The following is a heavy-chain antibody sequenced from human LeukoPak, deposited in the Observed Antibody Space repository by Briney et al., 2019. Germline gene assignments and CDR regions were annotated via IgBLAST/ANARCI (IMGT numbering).Heavy chain of an antibody. CDR1: GFTVSSNY. V-gene: IGHV3-21*01. J-gene: IGHJ4*02. Sequence: PGGSLRLSCAASGFTVSSNYMTWVRQAPGKGLEWVSSISSSSSYIYYADSVKGRFTISRDNAKNSLYLQMNSLRAEDTAVYYCASEKTLYGGYDYWGQGTLVTVSS. CDR2: ISSSSSYI. D-gene: IGHD4/OR15-4a*01. CDR3: ASEKTLYGGYDY.